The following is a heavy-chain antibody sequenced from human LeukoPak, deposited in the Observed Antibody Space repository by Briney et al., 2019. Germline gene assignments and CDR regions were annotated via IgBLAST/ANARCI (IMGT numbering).Heavy chain of an antibody. V-gene: IGHV3-30*04. Sequence: GGSLRLSCAASGFTFSSYAMHWVRQAPGKGLEWVAVISYDGSNKYYADSVKGRFTISRDNSKNTLYLQMNSLRAEDTAVYYCARDFGDGFHFDYWGQGTLATVSS. CDR3: ARDFGDGFHFDY. D-gene: IGHD3-10*01. CDR2: ISYDGSNK. J-gene: IGHJ4*02. CDR1: GFTFSSYA.